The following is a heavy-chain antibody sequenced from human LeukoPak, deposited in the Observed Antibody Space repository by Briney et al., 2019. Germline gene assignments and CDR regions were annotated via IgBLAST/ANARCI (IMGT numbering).Heavy chain of an antibody. J-gene: IGHJ6*02. Sequence: ASVKVSCKASGFTFTSSAVQWVRQAPGQGLEWMGWISAYNGNTNYAQKLQGRVTMTTDTSTSTAYMELRSLRSDDTAVYYCARVGGWELRIYYYYYGMDVWGQGTTVTVSS. CDR3: ARVGGWELRIYYYYYGMDV. D-gene: IGHD1-26*01. CDR2: ISAYNGNT. CDR1: GFTFTSSA. V-gene: IGHV1-18*01.